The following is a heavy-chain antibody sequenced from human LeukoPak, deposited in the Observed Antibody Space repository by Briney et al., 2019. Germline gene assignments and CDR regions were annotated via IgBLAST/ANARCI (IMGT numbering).Heavy chain of an antibody. CDR3: ASGMAGYSSGWYIFQH. V-gene: IGHV1-69*05. J-gene: IGHJ1*01. CDR1: GGTFSSYA. D-gene: IGHD6-19*01. Sequence: ASVKVSCKASGGTFSSYAISWVRQAPGQGLGWMGRIIPIFGTANYAQKFQGRVTITTDESTSTAYMELSSLRSEDTAVYYCASGMAGYSSGWYIFQHWARAPWSPSPQ. CDR2: IIPIFGTA.